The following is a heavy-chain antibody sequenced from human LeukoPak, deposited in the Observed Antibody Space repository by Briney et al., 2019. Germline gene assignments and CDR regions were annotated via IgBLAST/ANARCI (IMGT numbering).Heavy chain of an antibody. CDR2: IYYSGST. V-gene: IGHV4-59*12. J-gene: IGHJ6*03. Sequence: SETLSLTCTVSGGSISSYYWSWIRQPPGKGLEWIGYIYYSGSTNYNPSLESRVTISVDTSKNQFSLKLSSVTAADTAIYYCARDFSSSSTVYYYYYMDVWGKGTTVTVSS. CDR1: GGSISSYY. CDR3: ARDFSSSSTVYYYYYMDV. D-gene: IGHD6-6*01.